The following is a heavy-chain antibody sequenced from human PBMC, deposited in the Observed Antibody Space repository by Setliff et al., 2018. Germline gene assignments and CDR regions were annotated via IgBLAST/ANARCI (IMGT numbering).Heavy chain of an antibody. V-gene: IGHV4-39*07. CDR1: GGSISDNGYF. J-gene: IGHJ3*02. D-gene: IGHD1-26*01. Sequence: LSLTCTVPGGSISDNGYFWGWVRQPPGKGLEWIGNIYFGGNTYFNPPFKSRVTMSIDTSNSQFSLKLSSVTAADTAIYYCARDASASDGRNAFDIWGQGTMVTVS. CDR2: IYFGGNT. CDR3: ARDASASDGRNAFDI.